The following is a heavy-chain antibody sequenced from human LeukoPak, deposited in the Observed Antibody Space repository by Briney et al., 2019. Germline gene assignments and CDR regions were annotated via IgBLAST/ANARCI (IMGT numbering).Heavy chain of an antibody. J-gene: IGHJ6*03. CDR2: IIPIFGTA. V-gene: IGHV1-69*05. CDR1: GGTFSSYA. CDR3: ARGRIVYGSGSYFHYYYYMDV. D-gene: IGHD3-10*01. Sequence: SVKVSCKASGGTFSSYAISWVRQAPGQGLEWMGVIIPIFGTANYAQKFQGRVTITTDESTSTAYMELSSLRSEDTAVYYCARGRIVYGSGSYFHYYYYMDVWGKGTTVTVSS.